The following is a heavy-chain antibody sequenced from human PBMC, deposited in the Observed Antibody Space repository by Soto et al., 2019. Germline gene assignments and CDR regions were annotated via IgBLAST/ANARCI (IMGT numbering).Heavy chain of an antibody. CDR1: GYSFTGYY. CDR3: ARGDYGTGGYPFPYFDY. CDR2: INPDSGAT. D-gene: IGHD2-8*02. J-gene: IGHJ4*02. V-gene: IGHV1-2*02. Sequence: HEHLVQSGAEVKRPGASLKVSCKASGYSFTGYYMHWVRQAPGQGLEWIGWINPDSGATNYAQNFQGRVTLTSETSISTSSMDMTSLTSDDPAVYYCARGDYGTGGYPFPYFDYWGQGNLVIVSS.